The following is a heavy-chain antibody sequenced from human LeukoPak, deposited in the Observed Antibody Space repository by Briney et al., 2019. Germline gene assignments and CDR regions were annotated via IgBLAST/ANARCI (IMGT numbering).Heavy chain of an antibody. J-gene: IGHJ6*04. CDR3: ARGYIAAAYYYGMGV. D-gene: IGHD6-13*01. V-gene: IGHV1-3*01. CDR1: GYTFTSYA. Sequence: ASVTVSCKASGYTFTSYAMHWVRQAPGQRLEWMGWINAGNGNTKYSQKFQGRVTITRDTSASTAYMELSSLRSEDTAVYYCARGYIAAAYYYGMGVWGKGTTVTVFS. CDR2: INAGNGNT.